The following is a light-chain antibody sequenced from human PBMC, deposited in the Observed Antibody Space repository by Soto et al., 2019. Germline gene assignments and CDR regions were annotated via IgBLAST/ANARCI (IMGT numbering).Light chain of an antibody. CDR1: QGISSY. CDR3: LQHNTYPWT. CDR2: DAS. Sequence: IQLTQSPSSLSASVGDRVTITCRASQGISSYLGWYQQKPGKAPNLLIYDASTLHSGVPSRFSGGGSGTEFTLTISSLQPEDFATYYCLQHNTYPWTFGQGTRWIS. V-gene: IGKV1-9*01. J-gene: IGKJ1*01.